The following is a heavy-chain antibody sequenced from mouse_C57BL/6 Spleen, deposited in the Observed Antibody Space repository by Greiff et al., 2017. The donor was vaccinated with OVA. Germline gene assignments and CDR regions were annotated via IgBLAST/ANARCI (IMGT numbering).Heavy chain of an antibody. V-gene: IGHV5-17*01. CDR2: ISSGSSTI. Sequence: EVQVVESGGGLVKPGGSLKLSCAASGFTFSDYGMHWVRQAPEKGLEWVAYISSGSSTIYYADTVKGRFTISRDNAKNTLFLQMTSLRSEDTAMYYCARGPGTPAWFAYWGQGTLVTVSA. CDR1: GFTFSDYG. CDR3: ARGPGTPAWFAY. D-gene: IGHD4-1*01. J-gene: IGHJ3*01.